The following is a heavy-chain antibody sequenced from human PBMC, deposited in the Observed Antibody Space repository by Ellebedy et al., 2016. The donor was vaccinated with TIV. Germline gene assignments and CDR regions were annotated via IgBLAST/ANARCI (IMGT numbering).Heavy chain of an antibody. Sequence: ASVKVSCXASGYTFTGYYMHWVRQAPGQGLEWMGWINPNSGGTNYAQKFQGWVTMTRDTSISTAYMELSRLRSDDTAVYYCARALWVGELLYYWGQGTLVTVSS. D-gene: IGHD3-10*01. V-gene: IGHV1-2*04. CDR3: ARALWVGELLYY. J-gene: IGHJ4*02. CDR1: GYTFTGYY. CDR2: INPNSGGT.